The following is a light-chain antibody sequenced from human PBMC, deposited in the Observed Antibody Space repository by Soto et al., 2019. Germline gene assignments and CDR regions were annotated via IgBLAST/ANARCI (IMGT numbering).Light chain of an antibody. CDR2: GAS. CDR1: QSVSSNY. J-gene: IGKJ1*01. CDR3: QQYGSSGT. Sequence: EIVLTQSPGTLSLSPGDRVTLSCRASQSVSSNYLAWYVQKLGQAPRLLIYGASSRATGIPDRFSGSGSGTDFTLTISRLEPEDFAVYYCQQYGSSGTFGQGTKVDIK. V-gene: IGKV3-20*01.